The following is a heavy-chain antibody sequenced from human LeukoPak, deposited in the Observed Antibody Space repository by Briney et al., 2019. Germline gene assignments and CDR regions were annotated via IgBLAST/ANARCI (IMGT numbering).Heavy chain of an antibody. CDR3: ARWAGVTDY. CDR2: IKQDGSAE. D-gene: IGHD5-18*01. Sequence: GGSLRLSCTASGFNMGNYWMSWVGQAPGKGPEWVANIKQDGSAEYYVDSVKGRFTISRDNAKNSLSLQMNSLRAEDTAVYYCARWAGVTDYWGQGTLVTVSS. J-gene: IGHJ4*02. V-gene: IGHV3-7*01. CDR1: GFNMGNYW.